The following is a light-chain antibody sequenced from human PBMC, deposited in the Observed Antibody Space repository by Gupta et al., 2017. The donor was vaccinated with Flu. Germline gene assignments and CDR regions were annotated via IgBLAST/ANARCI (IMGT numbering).Light chain of an antibody. CDR1: QSSSNGY. CDR2: YTY. Sequence: DIVWTQSPYTLSLSPGEGATLTCSASQSSSNGYLDWYQQKPGQTPRLLIYYTYNRATGIPDRFRGSGSGTDFSLTISRLEPEDFAVYYCQQYDHSPPTFGQGTQVDIK. V-gene: IGKV3-20*01. CDR3: QQYDHSPPT. J-gene: IGKJ5*01.